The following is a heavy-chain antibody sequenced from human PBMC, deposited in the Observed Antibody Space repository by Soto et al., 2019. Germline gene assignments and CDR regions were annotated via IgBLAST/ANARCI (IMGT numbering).Heavy chain of an antibody. D-gene: IGHD3-22*01. CDR3: ARVTYYYDSSAFWFDP. Sequence: SETLSLTCTVSGGSISSYYWSWIRQPPGKGLEWIGYIYYSGSTNYNPSLKSRVTISVDTSKNQFSLKLSSVTAADTAVYYCARVTYYYDSSAFWFDPWGQGTLVTVSS. V-gene: IGHV4-59*01. CDR1: GGSISSYY. J-gene: IGHJ5*02. CDR2: IYYSGST.